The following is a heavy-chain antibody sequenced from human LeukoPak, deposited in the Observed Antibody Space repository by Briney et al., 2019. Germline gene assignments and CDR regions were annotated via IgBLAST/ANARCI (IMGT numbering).Heavy chain of an antibody. J-gene: IGHJ4*02. CDR2: IYPGDSDI. Sequence: GESLEISCKGSGYSFTNHWIGWVRQMPGKGLEWMGIIYPGDSDIRYSPSFQGQVTISADKSISTAYLQWSSLKASDTAMYYCARPSKGYYYDSSGYPDYWGQGTLVTVSS. V-gene: IGHV5-51*01. CDR3: ARPSKGYYYDSSGYPDY. CDR1: GYSFTNHW. D-gene: IGHD3-22*01.